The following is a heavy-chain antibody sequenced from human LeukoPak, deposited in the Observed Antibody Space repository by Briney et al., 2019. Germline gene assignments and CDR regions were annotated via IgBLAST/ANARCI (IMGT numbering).Heavy chain of an antibody. D-gene: IGHD3-22*01. CDR2: IYYSGST. V-gene: IGHV4-59*01. CDR1: GGSISSYY. CDR3: ARGPYYYDSSGYSYYFDY. Sequence: PSETLSLTCTVSGGSISSYYWSWIRQPPGKGLEWIGYIYYSGSTNYNPSLKSRVTISVDTSKNQFSLKLSSVTAADTAVYYCARGPYYYDSSGYSYYFDYWDQGTLVTVSS. J-gene: IGHJ4*02.